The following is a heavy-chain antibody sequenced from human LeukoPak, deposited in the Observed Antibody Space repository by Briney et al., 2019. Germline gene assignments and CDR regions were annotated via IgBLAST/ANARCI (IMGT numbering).Heavy chain of an antibody. V-gene: IGHV4-59*08. Sequence: SETLSLTCTVSGGSISSYYWSWIRKPPGKGLEWIGYVFDSGSTNYNSSLKSRVTISVDTSKNRFSLRLISVTAADMAVYYCARHRSASSWFAPWGQGTLVTVSS. CDR2: VFDSGST. CDR3: ARHRSASSWFAP. D-gene: IGHD6-19*01. J-gene: IGHJ5*02. CDR1: GGSISSYY.